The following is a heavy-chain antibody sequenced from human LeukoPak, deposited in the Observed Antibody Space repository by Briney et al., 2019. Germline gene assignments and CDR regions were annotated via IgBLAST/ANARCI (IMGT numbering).Heavy chain of an antibody. CDR2: INGDGSST. V-gene: IGHV3-74*01. J-gene: IGHJ4*02. D-gene: IGHD1-26*01. Sequence: GGSLKLSCAASGFTFSSYWMHWVRQAPGKGLVWVSRINGDGSSTAYADSVKGRFTISRDNAKNTLYLQMSSLRAEDTAMYYCATYSGAHHKTFDYWGQGTLVTVSS. CDR1: GFTFSSYW. CDR3: ATYSGAHHKTFDY.